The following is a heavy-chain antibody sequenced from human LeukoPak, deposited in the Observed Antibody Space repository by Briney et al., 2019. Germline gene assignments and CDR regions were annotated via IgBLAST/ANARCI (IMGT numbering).Heavy chain of an antibody. D-gene: IGHD3-16*02. CDR1: GFTFSSYG. CDR2: ISGSGGST. V-gene: IGHV3-23*01. J-gene: IGHJ4*02. Sequence: GGSLRLSCAASGFTFSSYGMSWVRQAPGKGLEWVLAISGSGGSTYYADSVKGRFTISRDNSKNTLYLQMNSLRAEDTAVYYCAKRGYDYVWGSYRHPGIFDYWGQGTLVTVSS. CDR3: AKRGYDYVWGSYRHPGIFDY.